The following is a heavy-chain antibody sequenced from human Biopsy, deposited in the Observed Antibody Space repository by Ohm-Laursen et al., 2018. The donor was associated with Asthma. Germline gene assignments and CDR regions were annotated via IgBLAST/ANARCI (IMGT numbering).Heavy chain of an antibody. V-gene: IGHV1-69*13. J-gene: IGHJ4*02. CDR3: ARKAGSCISRTCYSLDF. Sequence: GASVKVSCNSLGGTFNTYGIGWVRQAPGQGLEWMGGINSVFGTTTYPQKFQDRVTITADDSTSTVYMELSSLRSEDTAVYYCARKAGSCISRTCYSLDFWGQGTLVTVSS. D-gene: IGHD2-2*01. CDR2: INSVFGTT. CDR1: GGTFNTYG.